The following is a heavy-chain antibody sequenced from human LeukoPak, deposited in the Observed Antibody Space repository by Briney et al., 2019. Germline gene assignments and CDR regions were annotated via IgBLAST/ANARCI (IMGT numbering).Heavy chain of an antibody. CDR3: AKDCRGALTMIVVAHIAPFFDY. V-gene: IGHV4-4*07. J-gene: IGHJ4*02. Sequence: MPSETLSLTCTVSGGSISSYYWSWIRQPAGKGLEWIGRIYTSGSTNYNPSLKSRVTMSVDTSKNQFSLKLSSVTAADTAVYYCAKDCRGALTMIVVAHIAPFFDYWGQGTLVTVSS. D-gene: IGHD3-22*01. CDR1: GGSISSYY. CDR2: IYTSGST.